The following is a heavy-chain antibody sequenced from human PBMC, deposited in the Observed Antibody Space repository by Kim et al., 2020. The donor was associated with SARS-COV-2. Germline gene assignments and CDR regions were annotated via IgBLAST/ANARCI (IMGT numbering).Heavy chain of an antibody. CDR2: IYYSGST. CDR1: GGSISSYY. Sequence: SETLSLTCTVSGGSISSYYWSWIRQPPGKGLEWIGYIYYSGSTNYNPSLKSRVTISVDTSKNQFSLKLSSVTAADTAVYYCARGDNGNYFSYYYGMDVWGQGTTVTVSS. CDR3: ARGDNGNYFSYYYGMDV. J-gene: IGHJ6*02. V-gene: IGHV4-59*01. D-gene: IGHD4-17*01.